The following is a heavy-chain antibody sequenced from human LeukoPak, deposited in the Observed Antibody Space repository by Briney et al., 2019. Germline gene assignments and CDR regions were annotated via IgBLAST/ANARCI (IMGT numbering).Heavy chain of an antibody. V-gene: IGHV1-18*01. J-gene: IGHJ3*02. Sequence: ASVKVSCKASGYTFTSYGIGWVRQAPGQGLEWMGWISAYNGNTNYAQKLQGRVTMTTDTSTSTAYMELRSLRSDDTAVYYCVILPPPYYYDSSGYRPRAFDIWGQGTMVTVSS. CDR2: ISAYNGNT. CDR1: GYTFTSYG. CDR3: VILPPPYYYDSSGYRPRAFDI. D-gene: IGHD3-22*01.